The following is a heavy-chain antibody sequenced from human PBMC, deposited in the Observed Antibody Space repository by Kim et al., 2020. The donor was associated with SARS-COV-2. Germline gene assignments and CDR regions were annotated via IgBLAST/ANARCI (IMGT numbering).Heavy chain of an antibody. CDR2: ISSSGSTI. V-gene: IGHV3-48*03. Sequence: GGSLRLSCAASGFTFSSYEMNWVHQAPGKGLEWVSYISSSGSTIYYADSVKGRFTISRDNAKNSLYLQMNSLRAEDTAVYYCARESLTDFWSGYLDYWGQGTLVTVSS. J-gene: IGHJ4*02. CDR1: GFTFSSYE. CDR3: ARESLTDFWSGYLDY. D-gene: IGHD3-3*01.